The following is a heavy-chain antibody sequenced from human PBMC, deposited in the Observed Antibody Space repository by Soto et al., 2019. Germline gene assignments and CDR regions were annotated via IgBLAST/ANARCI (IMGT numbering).Heavy chain of an antibody. CDR3: ARDRIGWRYFDWLLYGEFDY. J-gene: IGHJ4*02. D-gene: IGHD3-9*01. Sequence: QVQLVQSGSEVKNPGTSMKVSCKASGYTFSSFGVTWVRQAPGQALEWMGWISGHNAHTSYAEKLQGRITLTTDTSTNTAFMELRSLRSDDTAVYYCARDRIGWRYFDWLLYGEFDYWGQGTLVSV. V-gene: IGHV1-18*01. CDR1: GYTFSSFG. CDR2: ISGHNAHT.